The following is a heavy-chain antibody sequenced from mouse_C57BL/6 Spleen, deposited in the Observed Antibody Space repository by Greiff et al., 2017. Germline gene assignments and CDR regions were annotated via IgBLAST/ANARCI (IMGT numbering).Heavy chain of an antibody. Sequence: EVNVVESGGGLVQPGGSMKLSCAASGFTFSDAWMDWVRQSPEKGLEWVAEIRNKANNHATYYAESVKGRFTISRDDSKSSVYLQMNSLRAEDTGIYYCTRRPKNYYGSSLYYYAMDYWGQGTSVTVSS. D-gene: IGHD1-1*01. J-gene: IGHJ4*01. V-gene: IGHV6-6*01. CDR2: IRNKANNHAT. CDR3: TRRPKNYYGSSLYYYAMDY. CDR1: GFTFSDAW.